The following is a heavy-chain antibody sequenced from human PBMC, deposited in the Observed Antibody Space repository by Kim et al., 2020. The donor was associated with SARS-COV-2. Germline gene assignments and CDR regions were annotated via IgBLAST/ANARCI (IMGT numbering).Heavy chain of an antibody. CDR3: ARDLAVYYYDSSGYSQV. D-gene: IGHD3-22*01. CDR1: GFTFSSYA. J-gene: IGHJ4*02. CDR2: ISYDGSNK. Sequence: GGSLRLSCAASGFTFSSYAMHWVRQAPGKGLEWVAVISYDGSNKYYADSVKGRFTISRDNSKNTLYLQMNSLRAEDTAVYYCARDLAVYYYDSSGYSQVWRQGTLVTVSS. V-gene: IGHV3-30*04.